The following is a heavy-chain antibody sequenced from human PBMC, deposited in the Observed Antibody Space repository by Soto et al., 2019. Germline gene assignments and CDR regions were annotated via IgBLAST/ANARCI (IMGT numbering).Heavy chain of an antibody. CDR2: IYPGDSDT. J-gene: IGHJ4*02. CDR3: ARLFDPPYTRWLQMADY. V-gene: IGHV5-51*01. CDR1: GYSFTSYW. D-gene: IGHD5-12*01. Sequence: GESLKISCKGSGYSFTSYWIGWVRQMPGKGLEWMGIIYPGDSDTRYSPSFQGQVTISADKSISTAYLQWSSLKASDTAMYYCARLFDPPYTRWLQMADYWGQGTLVTVSS.